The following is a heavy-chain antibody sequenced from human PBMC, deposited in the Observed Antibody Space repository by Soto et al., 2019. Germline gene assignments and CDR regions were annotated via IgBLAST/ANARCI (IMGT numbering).Heavy chain of an antibody. V-gene: IGHV3-30*04. CDR3: ARAPDFGSGSSRRFWYLDL. J-gene: IGHJ2*01. CDR1: GIPFVTYA. Sequence: GGSLRLSCAASGIPFVTYALHWVRRAPGKGLEWVAVISYDGKYKYYSDSVQGRFTISRDDSKNTLYLHMNSLRLEDTAVYYCARAPDFGSGSSRRFWYLDLWGHGTLVTVSS. CDR2: ISYDGKYK. D-gene: IGHD3-10*01.